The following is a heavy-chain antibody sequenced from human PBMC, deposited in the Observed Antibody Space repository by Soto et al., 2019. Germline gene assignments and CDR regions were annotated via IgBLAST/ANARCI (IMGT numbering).Heavy chain of an antibody. J-gene: IGHJ4*02. V-gene: IGHV3-23*01. D-gene: IGHD3-10*01. CDR1: GFTFSSYA. CDR2: ISGSGGST. CDR3: ATHFVNGEVDY. Sequence: EVQLLESGGGLVQPGGSLRLSCAASGFTFSSYAMSWVRQAPGKGLGWVSIISGSGGSTFYADSVKGRFTISRDNSKSTLYLQMNSLTAEDTAVYYGATHFVNGEVDYWGQGTLVTVSS.